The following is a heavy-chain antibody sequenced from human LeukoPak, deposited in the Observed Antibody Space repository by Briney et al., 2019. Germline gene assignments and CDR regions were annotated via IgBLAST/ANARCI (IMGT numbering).Heavy chain of an antibody. V-gene: IGHV3-15*01. CDR2: IKSKSDGETT. J-gene: IGHJ4*02. CDR3: TTAVVASPHKPE. D-gene: IGHD2-15*01. CDR1: VLTFTTAW. Sequence: GGSLRLSCAASVLTFTTAWTSWVRQTPGKGLEWVGRIKSKSDGETTDYAAPVRDRFTISRDDSKNMLYLKIHSLKTEDTGLYFCTTAVVASPHKPEWGQGTLITVSS.